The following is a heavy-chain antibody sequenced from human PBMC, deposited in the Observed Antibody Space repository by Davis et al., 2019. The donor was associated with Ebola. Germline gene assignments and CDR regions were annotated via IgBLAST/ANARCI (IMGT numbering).Heavy chain of an antibody. CDR1: GFTFSSYA. V-gene: IGHV3-23*01. Sequence: SLKISCAASGFTFSSYAMSWVRQAPGKGLEWVPAISGSGGSTYYADSVKVRFTISRDNSKNTLYLQMNSLRAEDTAVYYCARDRPLDFFFGDYYGMDVWGQGTTVTVSS. D-gene: IGHD3-16*01. CDR3: ARDRPLDFFFGDYYGMDV. J-gene: IGHJ6*02. CDR2: ISGSGGST.